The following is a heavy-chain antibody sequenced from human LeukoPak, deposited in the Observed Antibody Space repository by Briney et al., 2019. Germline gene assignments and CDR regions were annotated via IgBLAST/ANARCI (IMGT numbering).Heavy chain of an antibody. CDR1: GDSISSYY. CDR2: IYYSGSS. V-gene: IGHV4-59*08. J-gene: IGHJ4*02. D-gene: IGHD2-15*01. CDR3: ARPARYCSGGSCSYYFDY. Sequence: SETLSLTCTVSGDSISSYYWSWIRQPPGKGLEWIGYIYYSGSSNYNPSLKSRVTISVDTFKNQFSLKLSSVTAADTAVYYCARPARYCSGGSCSYYFDYGGQGTLVTVSS.